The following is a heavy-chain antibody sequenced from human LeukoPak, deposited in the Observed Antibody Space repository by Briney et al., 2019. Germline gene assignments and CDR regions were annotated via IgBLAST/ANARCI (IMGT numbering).Heavy chain of an antibody. V-gene: IGHV3-30*02. Sequence: GGSLRLSCAASGFTFTDYGLHWARQAPGKGLEWVAFIRSDGSNEFYADSVKGRFFISRDNSENALCLQMNSLRTEDTAVYYCVKDQPVCNKWGQGALVTVSS. J-gene: IGHJ4*02. CDR2: IRSDGSNE. D-gene: IGHD1-14*01. CDR1: GFTFTDYG. CDR3: VKDQPVCNK.